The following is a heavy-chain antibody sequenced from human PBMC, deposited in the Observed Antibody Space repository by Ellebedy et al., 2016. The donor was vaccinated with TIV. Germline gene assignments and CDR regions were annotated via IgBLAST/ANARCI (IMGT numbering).Heavy chain of an antibody. D-gene: IGHD3-10*01. CDR1: GGTFSSYA. CDR3: ASLTGAYYYGSGRDWYFDL. Sequence: ASVKVSCKASGGTFSSYAISWVRQAPGQGLEWMGGIIPIFGTANYAQKFQGRVTITADESTSTAYMELSSLRSEDTAVYYCASLTGAYYYGSGRDWYFDLWGRGTLVTVSS. CDR2: IIPIFGTA. V-gene: IGHV1-69*13. J-gene: IGHJ2*01.